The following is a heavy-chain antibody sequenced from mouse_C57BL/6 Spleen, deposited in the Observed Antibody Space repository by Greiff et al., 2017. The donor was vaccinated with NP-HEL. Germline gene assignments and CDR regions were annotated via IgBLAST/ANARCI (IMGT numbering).Heavy chain of an antibody. V-gene: IGHV1-53*01. CDR3: ARSGAIYYGNFCYFDY. J-gene: IGHJ2*01. CDR1: GYTFTSYW. CDR2: INPSNGGT. D-gene: IGHD2-1*01. Sequence: QVQLQQPGTELVKPGASVKLSCKASGYTFTSYWMHWVKQRPGQGLEWIGNINPSNGGTNYNEKFKSKATLTVDKTSSTAYMQLSSLTSEDSAVYYCARSGAIYYGNFCYFDYWGQGTTLTVSS.